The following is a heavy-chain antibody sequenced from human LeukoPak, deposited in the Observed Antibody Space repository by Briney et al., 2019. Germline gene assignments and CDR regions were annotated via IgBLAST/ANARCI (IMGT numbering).Heavy chain of an antibody. CDR2: GSESGGT. J-gene: IGHJ5*02. Sequence: SETLSFTCAVYGGSLNGHYWSWIRQPPGKGLEWIGEGSESGGTKFNPSLKSRVTISADTSKNQFSLKVKSVTAADTAVYYCAKNGQSGFSFDPWGQGTLVTVSS. D-gene: IGHD3-3*01. V-gene: IGHV4-34*01. CDR1: GGSLNGHY. CDR3: AKNGQSGFSFDP.